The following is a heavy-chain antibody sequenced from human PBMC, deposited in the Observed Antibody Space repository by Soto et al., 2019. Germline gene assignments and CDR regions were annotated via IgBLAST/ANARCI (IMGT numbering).Heavy chain of an antibody. V-gene: IGHV3-21*01. D-gene: IGHD6-19*01. CDR2: ISSSSSYI. CDR1: GFTFSSYS. CDR3: ARGRLSGWMAPSYYYYGMDV. Sequence: GSLRLSCAASGFTFSSYSMNWVRQATGKGLEWVSSISSSSSYIYYADSVKGRFTISRDNAKNSLYLQMNSLRAEDTAVYYCARGRLSGWMAPSYYYYGMDVWGQGTTVTVSS. J-gene: IGHJ6*02.